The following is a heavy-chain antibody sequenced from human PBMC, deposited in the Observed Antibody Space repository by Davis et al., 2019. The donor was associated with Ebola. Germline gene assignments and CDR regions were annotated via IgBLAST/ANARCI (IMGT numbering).Heavy chain of an antibody. CDR2: ISSSGSTI. CDR1: GFTFSSYW. D-gene: IGHD6-13*01. CDR3: ARDQQLPPVHYYYGMDV. Sequence: GGSLRPSCAASGFTFSSYWMSWIRQAPGKGLEWVSYISSSGSTIYYADSVKGRFTISRDNAKNSLYLQMNSLRAEDTAVYYCARDQQLPPVHYYYGMDVWGKGTTVTVSS. J-gene: IGHJ6*04. V-gene: IGHV3-11*01.